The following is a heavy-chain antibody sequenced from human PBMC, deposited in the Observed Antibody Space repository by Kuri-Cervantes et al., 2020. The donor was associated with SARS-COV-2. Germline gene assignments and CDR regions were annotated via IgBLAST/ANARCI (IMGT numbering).Heavy chain of an antibody. CDR3: AKDRSILTGYPRYYFDY. CDR1: GFTFSGNW. J-gene: IGHJ4*02. V-gene: IGHV3-74*01. Sequence: ETLSLTCAASGFTFSGNWIHWVRQAPGKGLVWVSRINPDGSYTNNADSVKGRFTLSRDNAKNMLFLKMNSLRAEDTAVYYCAKDRSILTGYPRYYFDYWGQGTLVTVSS. D-gene: IGHD3-9*01. CDR2: INPDGSYT.